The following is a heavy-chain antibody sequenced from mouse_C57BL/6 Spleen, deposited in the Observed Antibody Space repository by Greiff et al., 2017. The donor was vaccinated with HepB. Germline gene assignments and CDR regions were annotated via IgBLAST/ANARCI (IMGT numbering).Heavy chain of an antibody. CDR3: AREGASFDY. CDR2: IYPSDSET. J-gene: IGHJ2*01. V-gene: IGHV1-61*01. CDR1: GYTFTSYW. Sequence: QVQLQQPGAELVRPGSSVKLSCKASGYTFTSYWMDWVKQRPGQGREWIGNIYPSDSETHYNQKFKDKATLTVDKSSSTAYMQLSSLTSEDSAVYYCAREGASFDYWGQGTTLTVSS.